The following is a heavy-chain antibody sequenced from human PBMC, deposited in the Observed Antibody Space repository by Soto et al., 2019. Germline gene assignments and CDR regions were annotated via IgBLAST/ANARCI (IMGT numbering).Heavy chain of an antibody. D-gene: IGHD1-20*01. CDR2: VSVYNGHT. J-gene: IGHJ4*02. Sequence: ASVKVSCKASGNTFSNYGVSWVRQAPGQGLEWMGWVSVYNGHTNYAQKFQGRVTMTTDTSTSTAYMELRSLRSDDTAIYYCARGHITAYYYWGQGTLVTVSS. CDR1: GNTFSNYG. CDR3: ARGHITAYYY. V-gene: IGHV1-18*01.